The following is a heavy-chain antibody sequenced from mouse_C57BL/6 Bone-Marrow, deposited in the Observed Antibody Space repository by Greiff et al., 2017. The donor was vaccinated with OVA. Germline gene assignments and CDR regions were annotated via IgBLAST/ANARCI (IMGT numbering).Heavy chain of an antibody. CDR3: AREDGTAWFAY. V-gene: IGHV3-6*01. D-gene: IGHD2-1*01. CDR2: ISYDGSN. J-gene: IGHJ3*01. CDR1: GYSITSGYY. Sequence: ESGPGLVKPSQSLSLTCSVTGYSITSGYYWNWIRQFPGNKLEWMGYISYDGSNNYNPSLKNRISITRDTSKNQFFLKLNSVTTEDTATYYCAREDGTAWFAYWGQGTLVTVSA.